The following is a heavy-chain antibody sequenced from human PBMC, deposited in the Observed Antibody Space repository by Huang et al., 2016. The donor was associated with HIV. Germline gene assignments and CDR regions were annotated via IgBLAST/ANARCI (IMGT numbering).Heavy chain of an antibody. Sequence: QLQLQESGLGLVTPSSTLFLGCTVSGGSISSTNYYWGWIRQPPGKGLEWIGRIYYGRSAHYNPSLNSRLTLSANSSNSQLSVKYTAVTGADAAAYYCWDPRFSESFDPWGQGTLVIVTS. CDR3: WDPRFSESFDP. CDR1: GGSISSTNYY. CDR2: IYYGRSA. J-gene: IGHJ5*02. D-gene: IGHD1-26*01. V-gene: IGHV4-39*01.